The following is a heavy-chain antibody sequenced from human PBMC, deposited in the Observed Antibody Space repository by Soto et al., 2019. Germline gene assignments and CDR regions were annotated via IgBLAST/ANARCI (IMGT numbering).Heavy chain of an antibody. CDR2: ISSSGNFV. V-gene: IGHV3-11*01. CDR3: ARGGEGLERSYAFDM. Sequence: GGSLRLSCAASGFSFSDHDMSWIRQAPRKGLEWISYISSSGNFVYYADSVKGRFTISRDDAKRSLFLQMNSLKAEDTALYYCARGGEGLERSYAFDMWGQGTLVTVSS. CDR1: GFSFSDHD. D-gene: IGHD1-1*01. J-gene: IGHJ4*03.